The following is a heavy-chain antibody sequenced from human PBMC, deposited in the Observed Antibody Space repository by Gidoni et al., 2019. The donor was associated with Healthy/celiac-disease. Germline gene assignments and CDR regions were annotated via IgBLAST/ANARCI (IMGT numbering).Heavy chain of an antibody. J-gene: IGHJ4*02. V-gene: IGHV4-59*12. CDR2: T. Sequence: TNYNPSLKSRVTISVDTSKNQFSLKLSSVTAADTAVYYCARGVPSSIFGVVIRQYYFDYWGQGTLVTVSS. D-gene: IGHD3-3*02. CDR3: ARGVPSSIFGVVIRQYYFDY.